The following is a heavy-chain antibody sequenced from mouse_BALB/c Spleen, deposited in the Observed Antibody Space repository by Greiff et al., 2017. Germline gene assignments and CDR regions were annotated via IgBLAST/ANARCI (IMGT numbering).Heavy chain of an antibody. CDR1: GYTFSSYW. D-gene: IGHD2-4*01. J-gene: IGHJ4*01. V-gene: IGHV1-9*01. Sequence: QVQLKESGAELMKPGASVKISCKATGYTFSSYWIEWVKQRPGHGLEWIGEILPGSGSTNYNEKFKGKATFTADTSSNTAYMQLSSLTSEDSAVYYCASLSDYDGYAMDYWGQGTSVTVSS. CDR2: ILPGSGST. CDR3: ASLSDYDGYAMDY.